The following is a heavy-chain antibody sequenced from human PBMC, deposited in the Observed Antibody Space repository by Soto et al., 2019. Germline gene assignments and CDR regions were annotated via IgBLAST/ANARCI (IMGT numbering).Heavy chain of an antibody. CDR1: GGTFSSYT. CDR2: IIPILGIA. V-gene: IGHV1-69*04. Sequence: ASVKVSCKASGGTFSSYTISWVRQAPGQGLEWMGRIIPILGIANYAQKFKGRVTITVDKSTSTAYMELSSLRSEDTAVYYRARDDPPYYDSSGYYDYWGQGTLVTVSS. CDR3: ARDDPPYYDSSGYYDY. D-gene: IGHD3-22*01. J-gene: IGHJ4*02.